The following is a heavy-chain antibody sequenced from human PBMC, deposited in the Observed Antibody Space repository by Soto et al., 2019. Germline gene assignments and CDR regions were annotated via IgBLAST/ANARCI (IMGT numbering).Heavy chain of an antibody. D-gene: IGHD3-10*01. Sequence: ASVKVSCKASGYTFTSYYMHWVRQAPGQGLEWMGIINPSGGSTSYAQKFQGRVTMTRDTSTSTVYMELSSLRSEDTAVYYCARESITMVRAWYYYGMDVWGQGTTVTVSS. CDR1: GYTFTSYY. CDR3: ARESITMVRAWYYYGMDV. J-gene: IGHJ6*02. V-gene: IGHV1-46*03. CDR2: INPSGGST.